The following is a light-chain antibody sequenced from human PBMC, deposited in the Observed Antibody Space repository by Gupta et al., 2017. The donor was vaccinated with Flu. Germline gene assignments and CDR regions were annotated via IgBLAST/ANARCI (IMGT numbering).Light chain of an antibody. CDR2: LAS. Sequence: ETVMTQSPLALSVTPGEAASISCRSSQSRLHINGYNYLDWYLQKPGQPPQLLIYLASKRASGVPDRFSGSGSGTKFTLKISRGEADDVGIYYCRQALQTPPTFGQGTKVELK. J-gene: IGKJ1*01. CDR1: QSRLHINGYNY. CDR3: RQALQTPPT. V-gene: IGKV2-28*01.